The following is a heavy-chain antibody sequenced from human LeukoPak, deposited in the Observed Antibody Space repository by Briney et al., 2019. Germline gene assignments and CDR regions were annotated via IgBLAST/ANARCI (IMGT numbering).Heavy chain of an antibody. J-gene: IGHJ4*02. Sequence: GGSLRLSCSASGFTFSSYWMSWVRQAPGKGLEWVANINQDGSVKYHVDSVKGRFTISRDSSKSTLYLQMNSLRAEDTAVYYCAKAYGSGTYYYFDYWGQGTLVTVSS. V-gene: IGHV3-7*03. CDR3: AKAYGSGTYYYFDY. D-gene: IGHD3-10*01. CDR2: INQDGSVK. CDR1: GFTFSSYW.